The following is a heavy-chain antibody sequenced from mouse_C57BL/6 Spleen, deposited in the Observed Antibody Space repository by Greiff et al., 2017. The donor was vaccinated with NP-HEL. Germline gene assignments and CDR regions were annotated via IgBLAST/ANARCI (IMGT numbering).Heavy chain of an antibody. CDR1: GFTFSSYG. Sequence: EVQLVESGGDLVKPGGSLKLSCAASGFTFSSYGMSWVRQTPDKRLEWVATICSGGSYTYYPDSVKGRFTISRDNAKNTLYLQMSSLKSEDTAMYYCARQGGSSSPFDYWGQGTTLTVSS. V-gene: IGHV5-6*01. J-gene: IGHJ2*01. CDR2: ICSGGSYT. D-gene: IGHD1-1*01. CDR3: ARQGGSSSPFDY.